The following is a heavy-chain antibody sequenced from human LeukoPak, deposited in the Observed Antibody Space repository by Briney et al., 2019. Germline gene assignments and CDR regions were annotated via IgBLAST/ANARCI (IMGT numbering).Heavy chain of an antibody. CDR2: INHSGST. Sequence: SETLSLTCAVYGGSFSGYYWSWIRQPPGKGLEWIGEINHSGSTNYDPSLKSRVTMSVDTSKNQFSLKLSSVTAVDTAVYYCARRDRNSDAFDIWGQGTMVTVSS. CDR1: GGSFSGYY. CDR3: ARRDRNSDAFDI. V-gene: IGHV4-34*01. J-gene: IGHJ3*02.